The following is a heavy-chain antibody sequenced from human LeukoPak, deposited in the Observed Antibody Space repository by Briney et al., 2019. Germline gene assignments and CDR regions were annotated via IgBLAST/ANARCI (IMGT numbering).Heavy chain of an antibody. CDR3: ARRRSSWYGDLDY. J-gene: IGHJ4*02. CDR1: GYSLTSYW. CDR2: IDPSDSYT. V-gene: IGHV5-10-1*01. D-gene: IGHD6-13*01. Sequence: GESLKISCKGSGYSLTSYWISWVRQMPGKGLEWMGRIDPSDSYTNYSPSFQGHVTISADKSISTAYLQWSSLKASDTAMYYCARRRSSWYGDLDYWGQGTLVTVSS.